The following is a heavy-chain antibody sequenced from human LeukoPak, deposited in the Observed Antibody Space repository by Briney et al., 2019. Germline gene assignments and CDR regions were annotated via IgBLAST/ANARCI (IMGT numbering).Heavy chain of an antibody. J-gene: IGHJ4*02. D-gene: IGHD4-17*01. CDR3: ARDRPAGDYTPNY. CDR2: IKSKANSYAT. V-gene: IGHV3-73*01. Sequence: PGRSLRLSCAASGFTFSGSAMHWVRQASGKGLEWVGRIKSKANSYATAYAASVKGRFTISRDDSKNTAYLQMNSLKTEDTAVYYCARDRPAGDYTPNYWGQGTLVTVSS. CDR1: GFTFSGSA.